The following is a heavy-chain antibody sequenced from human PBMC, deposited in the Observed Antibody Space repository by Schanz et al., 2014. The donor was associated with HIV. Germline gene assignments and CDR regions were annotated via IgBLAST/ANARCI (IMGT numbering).Heavy chain of an antibody. CDR3: AKGPYGGNSYYFEY. V-gene: IGHV3-21*04. CDR2: ISASGRNI. CDR1: GFSFSIYS. Sequence: EVQLVESGGGLVKPGESLRLSCVASGFSFSIYSINWVRQAPGKGLEWVSSISASGRNIYYSDSVKGRFTISRDNAKNSLYLHINSLRVEDTALYYCAKGPYGGNSYYFEYWAQGTLVTASS. D-gene: IGHD2-21*02. J-gene: IGHJ4*02.